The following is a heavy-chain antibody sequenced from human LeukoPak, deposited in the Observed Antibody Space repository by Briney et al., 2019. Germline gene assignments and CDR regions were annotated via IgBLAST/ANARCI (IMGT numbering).Heavy chain of an antibody. CDR2: ISGSGGST. CDR3: AKLPTSGYSSGWTRYSDY. CDR1: GFTFSSYA. V-gene: IGHV3-23*01. Sequence: GGSLRLSCAASGFTFSSYAMSWVRQAPGKGLEWVSAISGSGGSTYYADSVKGRFTISRDSSKNTLYLQMNSLRAEDTAVYYCAKLPTSGYSSGWTRYSDYWGQGTLVTVSS. J-gene: IGHJ4*02. D-gene: IGHD6-19*01.